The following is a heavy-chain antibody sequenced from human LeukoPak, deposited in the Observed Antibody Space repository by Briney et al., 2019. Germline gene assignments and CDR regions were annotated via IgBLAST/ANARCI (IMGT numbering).Heavy chain of an antibody. J-gene: IGHJ4*02. Sequence: QPGRSLRLSCAASGFTFSSYGMHWVRQAPGKGLEWVAVISYDGSNKYYADSVKGRFTISRDNSKNTLYLQMNSLRAEDTAVYYCAKARYCTNGVCSHFDYWGQGTLVTVSS. CDR2: ISYDGSNK. D-gene: IGHD2-8*01. CDR3: AKARYCTNGVCSHFDY. V-gene: IGHV3-30*18. CDR1: GFTFSSYG.